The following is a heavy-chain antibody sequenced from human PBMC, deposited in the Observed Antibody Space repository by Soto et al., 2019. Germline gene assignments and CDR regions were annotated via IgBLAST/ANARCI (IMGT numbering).Heavy chain of an antibody. CDR3: ARDYIVGACMDV. D-gene: IGHD1-26*01. V-gene: IGHV3-21*01. Sequence: EVQLMESGGGLVKPGGSLRLSCAASGFIFSSYSMTWVRQAPGKGLEWVSSISSSSGYIYYVDSVKGRFTISRDNAKNSLYLQMNSLRAEDTAVYYCARDYIVGACMDVWGQGTTVTVS. CDR1: GFIFSSYS. CDR2: ISSSSGYI. J-gene: IGHJ6*02.